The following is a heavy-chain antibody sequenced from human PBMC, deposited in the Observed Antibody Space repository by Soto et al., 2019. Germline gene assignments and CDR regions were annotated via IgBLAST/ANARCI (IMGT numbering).Heavy chain of an antibody. Sequence: PGESLKISCKGSGYSFTSYWISWVRQMPGKGLEWMGRIDPSDSYTNYSPSFQGHVTISADKSISTAYLQWSSLEASDTAMYYCAGYCSSTSCYRYYYGMDVWGQGTTVTVSS. CDR2: IDPSDSYT. CDR1: GYSFTSYW. J-gene: IGHJ6*02. D-gene: IGHD2-2*03. V-gene: IGHV5-10-1*01. CDR3: AGYCSSTSCYRYYYGMDV.